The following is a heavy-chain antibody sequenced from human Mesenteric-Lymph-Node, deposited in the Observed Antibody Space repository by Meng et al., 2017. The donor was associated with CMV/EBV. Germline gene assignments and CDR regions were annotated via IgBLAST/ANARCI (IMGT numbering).Heavy chain of an antibody. Sequence: SGFFFSRSWMRWVRPAPGKGLVWVSAISVSGGSTSYADSVKGRFTISRDNSKNTLYLQMNSLRAEDTAVYYCAKGGGYTPYCYFDVWGRGTLVTVSS. CDR1: GFFFSRSW. CDR2: ISVSGGST. V-gene: IGHV3-23*01. CDR3: AKGGGYTPYCYFDV. J-gene: IGHJ2*01. D-gene: IGHD6-13*01.